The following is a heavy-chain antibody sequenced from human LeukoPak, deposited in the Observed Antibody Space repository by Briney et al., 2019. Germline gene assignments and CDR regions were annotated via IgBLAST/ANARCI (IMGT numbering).Heavy chain of an antibody. J-gene: IGHJ4*02. CDR1: GFTFSSYA. CDR2: ISYDGSNK. CDR3: ARERVVTRYFDY. V-gene: IGHV3-30-3*01. Sequence: GGSLRLSCAASGFTFSSYAMHWVRQAPGKGLEWVAVISYDGSNKYYADSVKGRFTISRDNAKNSLYLQMNSLRAEDTAVYYCARERVVTRYFDYWGQGTQVTVSS.